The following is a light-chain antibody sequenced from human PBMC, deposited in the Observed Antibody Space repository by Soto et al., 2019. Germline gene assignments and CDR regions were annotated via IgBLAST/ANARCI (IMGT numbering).Light chain of an antibody. J-gene: IGKJ5*01. Sequence: IVMTQSPATLSVSPGERATLSCRASQSVSSNLAWYQQKPGQAPRLLIYGASTRATSIPARFSGSGSGAEFTLTISSLLSEEFAVYYCQQYHKWPPLTFGGGTRLDI. CDR2: GAS. V-gene: IGKV3-15*01. CDR1: QSVSSN. CDR3: QQYHKWPPLT.